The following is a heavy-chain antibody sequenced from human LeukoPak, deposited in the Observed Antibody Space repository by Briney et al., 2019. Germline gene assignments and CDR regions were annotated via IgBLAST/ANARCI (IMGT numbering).Heavy chain of an antibody. Sequence: SETLSLTCTVSGGSISSYYWSWIRQPPGKGLEWIGYIYYSGSTNYNPSLKSRVTISVDTSKNQFSLRLSSVTAADTAVYYCARSRDGYNSHFDYWGQGTLVTVSS. D-gene: IGHD5-24*01. J-gene: IGHJ4*02. CDR3: ARSRDGYNSHFDY. CDR1: GGSISSYY. CDR2: IYYSGST. V-gene: IGHV4-59*08.